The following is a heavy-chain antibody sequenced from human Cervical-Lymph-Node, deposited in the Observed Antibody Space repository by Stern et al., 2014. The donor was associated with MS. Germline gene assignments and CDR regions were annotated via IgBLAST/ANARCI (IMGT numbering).Heavy chain of an antibody. CDR2: IYWNDDK. J-gene: IGHJ4*02. CDR3: AHTPAADRFEY. D-gene: IGHD6-13*01. Sequence: QITLKESGPTLVKPTQTLTLTCTFSGFSLTTRGVGVGWIRQPPGKALEWLALIYWNDDKRDSPSLKSRLTITKDTSRNQVVLTVTGMDPVDTATYYCAHTPAADRFEYWGQGALVTVSS. CDR1: GFSLTTRGVG. V-gene: IGHV2-5*01.